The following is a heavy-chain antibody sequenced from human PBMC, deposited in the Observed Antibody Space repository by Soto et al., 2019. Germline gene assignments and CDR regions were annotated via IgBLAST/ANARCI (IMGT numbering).Heavy chain of an antibody. CDR1: GGTFSSYA. CDR2: IIPIFGTA. CDR3: AREGAYYYGSGSYGRRSAPFDY. J-gene: IGHJ4*02. D-gene: IGHD3-10*01. V-gene: IGHV1-69*13. Sequence: SVKVSCKASGGTFSSYAISRVRQAPGQGLEWMGGIIPIFGTANYAQKFQGRVTITADESTSTAYMELSSLRSEDTAVYYCAREGAYYYGSGSYGRRSAPFDYWGQGTLVTVSS.